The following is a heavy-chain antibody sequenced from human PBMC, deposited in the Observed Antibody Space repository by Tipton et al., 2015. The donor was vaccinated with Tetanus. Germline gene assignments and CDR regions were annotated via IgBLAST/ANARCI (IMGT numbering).Heavy chain of an antibody. J-gene: IGHJ4*02. CDR3: ARWIAVTGTDFDF. D-gene: IGHD6-19*01. Sequence: TLSLTCTVSGGSISSSDYYWAWLRQPPGSGLEWIGSVFYTGITYYNASLSSRLTISVDTSKNQFSLKLSSVYAADTAVYYCARWIAVTGTDFDFWGQGTLVTVSS. CDR1: GGSISSSDYY. CDR2: VFYTGIT. V-gene: IGHV4-39*01.